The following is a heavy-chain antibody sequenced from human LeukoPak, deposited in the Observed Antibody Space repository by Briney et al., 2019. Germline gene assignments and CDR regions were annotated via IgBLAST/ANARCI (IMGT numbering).Heavy chain of an antibody. CDR2: MNPNSGNT. CDR1: GYTFTSYD. D-gene: IGHD1-26*01. J-gene: IGHJ3*02. CDR3: ARGDVKQLLDALDI. Sequence: ASVKVSCKASGYTFTSYDINWVRQATGQGLEWMGWMNPNSGNTGHAQKFQGRVTITRNTSISTAYMELSSLRSEDTAVYYCARGDVKQLLDALDIWGQGTMVTVSS. V-gene: IGHV1-8*03.